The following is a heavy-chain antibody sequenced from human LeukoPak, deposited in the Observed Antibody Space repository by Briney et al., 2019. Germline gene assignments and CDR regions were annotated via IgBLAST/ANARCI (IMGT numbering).Heavy chain of an antibody. J-gene: IGHJ4*02. CDR1: GYTFTRYD. CDR2: MNPNSGNT. D-gene: IGHD2-15*01. V-gene: IGHV1-8*01. Sequence: ASVKVSFKSSGYTFTRYDINWVRQATGQGLEWVGWMNPNSGNTGYAQKFQARVTMTRNTSISTAYMELSSLRSEDTAVYYCARGTRGTLGYCSGGSCYSFFYWGQGTLVTVSS. CDR3: ARGTRGTLGYCSGGSCYSFFY.